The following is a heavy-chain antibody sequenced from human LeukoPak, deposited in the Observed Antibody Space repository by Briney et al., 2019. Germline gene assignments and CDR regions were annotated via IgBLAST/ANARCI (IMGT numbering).Heavy chain of an antibody. CDR2: IYTTGMT. J-gene: IGHJ4*02. D-gene: IGHD3-22*01. V-gene: IGHV3-66*01. Sequence: GGSLRLSCAPSGFTVSSNYMTWVRQAPGKGLEWVSVIYTTGMTYYADSVRGRFTISRDKSKNALYLQMNSLRAEDTAVYYCARDAYYDSSGYSTDYWGQGTLVTVSS. CDR3: ARDAYYDSSGYSTDY. CDR1: GFTVSSNY.